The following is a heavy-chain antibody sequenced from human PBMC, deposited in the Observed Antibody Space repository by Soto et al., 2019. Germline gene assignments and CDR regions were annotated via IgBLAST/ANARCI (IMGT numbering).Heavy chain of an antibody. D-gene: IGHD2-2*01. V-gene: IGHV3-23*01. J-gene: IGHJ4*02. CDR3: AKDLIVVVPATPQGYFDS. CDR1: GFLFTGFA. Sequence: GVLRLSCEASGFLFTGFAMNWVRQAPGKGLEWVSAISGSGDKTYYADSVKGRFTISRDNSENTVYLQLNSLRAEDTALYYCAKDLIVVVPATPQGYFDSWGQGTLVTVSS. CDR2: ISGSGDKT.